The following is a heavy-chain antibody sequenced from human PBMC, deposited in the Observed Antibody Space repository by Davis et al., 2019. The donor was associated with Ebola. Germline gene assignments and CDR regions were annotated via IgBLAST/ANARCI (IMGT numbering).Heavy chain of an antibody. CDR3: ARGGYGDYFGSTLYFDY. V-gene: IGHV1-18*04. CDR2: ISAYNGDT. CDR1: GYTFTSYG. Sequence: ASAQVSCKASGYTFTSYGIIWVRQAPRQGLEWMGWISAYNGDTNYAQKLQGRVTMTTDTSTSTAYMELRSLRSDDTAVYYCARGGYGDYFGSTLYFDYWGQGTLVTVSS. D-gene: IGHD4-17*01. J-gene: IGHJ4*02.